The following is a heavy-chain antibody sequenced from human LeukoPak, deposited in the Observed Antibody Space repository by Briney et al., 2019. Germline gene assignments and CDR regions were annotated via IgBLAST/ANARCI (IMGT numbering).Heavy chain of an antibody. CDR1: EYTFTGYY. D-gene: IGHD6-19*01. Sequence: ASVKVSCKASEYTFTGYYMHWVRQAPGQGLEWMGWINPNSGGTNYAQKFQGRVTMTRDTSISTAYMELSRLRSDDTAVYYCARGIAVAGAFDIWGQGTMVTVSS. J-gene: IGHJ3*02. V-gene: IGHV1-2*02. CDR3: ARGIAVAGAFDI. CDR2: INPNSGGT.